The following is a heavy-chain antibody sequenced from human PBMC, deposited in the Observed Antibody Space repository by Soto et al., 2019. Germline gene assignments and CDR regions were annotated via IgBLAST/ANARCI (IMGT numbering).Heavy chain of an antibody. CDR2: ISWDGGST. J-gene: IGHJ4*02. CDR1: GFTFDDYA. V-gene: IGHV3-43D*03. D-gene: IGHD6-13*01. Sequence: GGSLRLSCADSGFTFDDYAMQWVRQAPGKGLEWVSLISWDGGSTYYADSVKGRFTISRDNSKNSLYLQMNSLRAEDTALYFCAKEIAAGNYCDYGGQGTLVTVSS. CDR3: AKEIAAGNYCDY.